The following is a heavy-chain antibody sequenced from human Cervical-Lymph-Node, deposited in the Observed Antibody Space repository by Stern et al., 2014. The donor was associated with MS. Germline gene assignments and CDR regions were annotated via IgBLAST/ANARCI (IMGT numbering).Heavy chain of an antibody. Sequence: QVQLVESGAEVKNPGASVKVSCKASGYTFTDYYMQWMRQAPGQGLEWMGWLNPNNGGTKSAQKFQGWVTMTRDTSTSTAYMELSRLRSDDTAIYYCARASTTANNYYDGVDVWGQGTTVTVTS. CDR3: ARASTTANNYYDGVDV. CDR1: GYTFTDYY. V-gene: IGHV1-2*04. D-gene: IGHD1-1*01. J-gene: IGHJ6*02. CDR2: LNPNNGGT.